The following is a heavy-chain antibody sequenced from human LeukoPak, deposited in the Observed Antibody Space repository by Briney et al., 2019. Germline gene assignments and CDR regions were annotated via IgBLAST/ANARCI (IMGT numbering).Heavy chain of an antibody. Sequence: SETLSLTCTVSGGSISNYYWSWIRQPPGKGLEWIGYISYSGGTNSNPSLKSRVTISLDTSKNQFSLKLSSVTAADTAVYYCAGHHPRNTVDFWGQGTLVTVSS. CDR2: ISYSGGT. CDR1: GGSISNYY. CDR3: AGHHPRNTVDF. V-gene: IGHV4-59*08. D-gene: IGHD2/OR15-2a*01. J-gene: IGHJ4*02.